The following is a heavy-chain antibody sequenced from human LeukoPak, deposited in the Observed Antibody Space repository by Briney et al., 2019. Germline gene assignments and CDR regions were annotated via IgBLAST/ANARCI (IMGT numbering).Heavy chain of an antibody. D-gene: IGHD6-6*01. Sequence: GGSLRLSCAASGFTVSSNYMSWVRQAPGKGLEWVSVIYSGGSTYYADSVKGRFTISRDNSKNTLYLQMNSLRAEDTAIYYCSGQYSSSSVVDYWGQGTLVTVSS. V-gene: IGHV3-66*04. J-gene: IGHJ4*02. CDR1: GFTVSSNY. CDR3: SGQYSSSSVVDY. CDR2: IYSGGST.